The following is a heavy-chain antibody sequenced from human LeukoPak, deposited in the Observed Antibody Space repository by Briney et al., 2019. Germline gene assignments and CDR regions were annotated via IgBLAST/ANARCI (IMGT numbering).Heavy chain of an antibody. J-gene: IGHJ4*02. V-gene: IGHV3-7*01. CDR3: ARIYYFGDNNWRYFDN. Sequence: TGGSLRLSCAASGFTSNSYWMSWVRQAPGKGLEWVANIDPDGSEKQYGDSVKGRFTTSRDNAKNSLYLQMNSLRAEDTAIYYCARIYYFGDNNWRYFDNWGQGTLVTVSS. CDR2: IDPDGSEK. D-gene: IGHD3-10*01. CDR1: GFTSNSYW.